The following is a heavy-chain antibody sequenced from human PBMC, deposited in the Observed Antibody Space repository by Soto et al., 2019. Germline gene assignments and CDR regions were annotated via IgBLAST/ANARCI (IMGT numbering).Heavy chain of an antibody. V-gene: IGHV1-69*13. Sequence: SVKVSCKASGYTFTSYGISWVRQAPGQGLEWMGGIILIFGTANYAQKFQGRVTITADESTSTAYMELSSLRSEDTAVYYCARDGPPFGGRYGMGVWGQGTTVTVSS. CDR3: ARDGPPFGGRYGMGV. J-gene: IGHJ6*02. D-gene: IGHD2-15*01. CDR2: IILIFGTA. CDR1: GYTFTSYG.